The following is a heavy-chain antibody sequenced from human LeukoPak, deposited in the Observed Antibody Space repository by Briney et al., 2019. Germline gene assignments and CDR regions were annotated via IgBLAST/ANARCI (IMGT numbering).Heavy chain of an antibody. CDR1: GFTFSNYN. CDR3: ARDYYGSGIDY. D-gene: IGHD3-10*01. CDR2: ISSSSTYI. Sequence: GGSLRLSCAASGFTFSNYNMNWVRQAPGKGLEWVSFISSSSTYIYYADSLKGRFTISRGNAKNSLYLQMNSLRAEDTAVYYCARDYYGSGIDYWGQGTLVTVSS. J-gene: IGHJ4*02. V-gene: IGHV3-21*06.